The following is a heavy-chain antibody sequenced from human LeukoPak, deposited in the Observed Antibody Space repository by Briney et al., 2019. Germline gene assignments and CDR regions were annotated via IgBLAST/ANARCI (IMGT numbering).Heavy chain of an antibody. Sequence: SETLSLTCSVSGDSITSYYWSWVRQPAGKGLEWVGRIHSSGTTNYNPSLESRVSISVDKSKNQFSLKLSSVTAADTAVYYCARVDMITFGGVIVRYYFDYWGQGTLVTVSS. V-gene: IGHV4-4*07. CDR2: IHSSGTT. D-gene: IGHD3-16*02. J-gene: IGHJ4*02. CDR3: ARVDMITFGGVIVRYYFDY. CDR1: GDSITSYY.